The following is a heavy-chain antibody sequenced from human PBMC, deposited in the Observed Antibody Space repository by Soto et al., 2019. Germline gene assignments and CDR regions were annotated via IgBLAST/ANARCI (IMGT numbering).Heavy chain of an antibody. Sequence: GGSLRLSCTASGCTFRTYTMAWVRQAPGRGPEWVAGVTQDGTAHYADSVKGRFTISRDKSRDTVYLQMITLRGEDTAIYYCEKDMRPDGVCDFDYWAEPPLVTV. V-gene: IGHV3-23*01. D-gene: IGHD2-8*01. J-gene: IGHJ4*02. CDR2: VTQDGTA. CDR1: GCTFRTYT. CDR3: EKDMRPDGVCDFDY.